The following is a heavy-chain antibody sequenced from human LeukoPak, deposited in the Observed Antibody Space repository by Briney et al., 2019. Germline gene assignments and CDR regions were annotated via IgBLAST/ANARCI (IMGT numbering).Heavy chain of an antibody. CDR1: GGSISSYY. D-gene: IGHD2-2*01. J-gene: IGHJ5*02. CDR2: IYYSGST. Sequence: SETLSLTCTVYGGSISSYYWSWIRQPPGKGLEWIGYIYYSGSTNYNPSLKSRVTISVDTSKNQFSLKLSSVTAADTAVYYCARERGYCSSTSCPNWFDPWGQGTLVTASS. CDR3: ARERGYCSSTSCPNWFDP. V-gene: IGHV4-59*01.